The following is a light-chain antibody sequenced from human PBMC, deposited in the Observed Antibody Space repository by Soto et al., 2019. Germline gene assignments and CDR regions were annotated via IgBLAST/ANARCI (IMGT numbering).Light chain of an antibody. Sequence: DIQMTQSPSSLSASVGDRVTITCRASQSISTYLNWYQQKPGKAPKILMYAASSLQSGVPSRFSGSGSGTDFTITINRLQPEDFATYYCQQGYRSPPTFGQGTKLEIK. CDR3: QQGYRSPPT. CDR1: QSISTY. CDR2: AAS. J-gene: IGKJ2*01. V-gene: IGKV1-39*01.